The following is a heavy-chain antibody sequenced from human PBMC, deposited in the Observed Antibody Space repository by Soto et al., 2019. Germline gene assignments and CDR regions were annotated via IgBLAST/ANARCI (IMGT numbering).Heavy chain of an antibody. V-gene: IGHV4-31*03. D-gene: IGHD6-19*01. Sequence: QVQLQESGPGVVKPSQTLSLTCTVSGVSISSDGYYWSWIRQHPGKGLEWIGYIYDNDSTYYNPSLKRRVTTSVDTSRNQISLKLSSVTAADTAVYYCARHHMAATDMYFDYWGQGTLVTASA. CDR3: ARHHMAATDMYFDY. J-gene: IGHJ4*02. CDR2: IYDNDST. CDR1: GVSISSDGYY.